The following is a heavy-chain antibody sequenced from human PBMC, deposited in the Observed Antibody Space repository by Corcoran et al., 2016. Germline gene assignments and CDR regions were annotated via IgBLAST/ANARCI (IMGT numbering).Heavy chain of an antibody. Sequence: QVTLRAAGPALVKPTQTLTLTCNFSGISISTSGMCVSWIRQPTGKALEWIALIDWEDDKYYSTSLKTRLTISKDTSKNQVVITMTNMYPVDSATYYCARTHYDFWRVYLGACDICGLGSMVTASS. CDR1: GISISTSGMC. CDR2: IDWEDDK. J-gene: IGHJ3*02. CDR3: ARTHYDFWRVYLGACDI. V-gene: IGHV2-70*01. D-gene: IGHD3-3*01.